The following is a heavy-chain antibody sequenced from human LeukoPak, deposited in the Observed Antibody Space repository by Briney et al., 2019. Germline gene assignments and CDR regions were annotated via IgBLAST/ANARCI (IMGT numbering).Heavy chain of an antibody. CDR3: ARGRYSIYDTLFDY. J-gene: IGHJ4*02. Sequence: SETLSLTCAVYGGSFSGYYWSWIRQPPGRGLEWIGENNHSGSTNYNPSLKSRVTISVDTSKNQFSLKLSSVTAADTAAYYCARGRYSIYDTLFDYWGQGTLVTVSS. CDR2: NNHSGST. V-gene: IGHV4-34*01. D-gene: IGHD4-11*01. CDR1: GGSFSGYY.